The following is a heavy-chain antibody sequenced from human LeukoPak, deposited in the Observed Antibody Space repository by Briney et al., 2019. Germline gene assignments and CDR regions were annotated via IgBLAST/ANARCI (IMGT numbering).Heavy chain of an antibody. Sequence: ASVKVSCKASGYTFTSYDINWVRQATGQGLEWMGWMNPNSGNTGYAQKFQGRVTITRNTSISTAYMELSSLRSEDTAVYYCARHSCSSGCISSWFDPWGQGTLVTVSS. D-gene: IGHD2-21*01. V-gene: IGHV1-8*03. CDR3: ARHSCSSGCISSWFDP. CDR2: MNPNSGNT. J-gene: IGHJ5*02. CDR1: GYTFTSYD.